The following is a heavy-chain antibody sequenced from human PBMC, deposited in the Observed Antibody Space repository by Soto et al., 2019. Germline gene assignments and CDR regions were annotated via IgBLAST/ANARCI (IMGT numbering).Heavy chain of an antibody. D-gene: IGHD6-19*01. CDR2: ITSDTNTI. CDR3: AGSVEGHFDY. J-gene: IGHJ4*02. CDR1: GFPFSIYS. V-gene: IGHV3-48*02. Sequence: EVQLVESGGGLVQPGGSLRLTCVASGFPFSIYSMNWVRQAPGKGLEWSSYITSDTNTIKYADSVKGRFTISRDNAKNVVYLQMNSLRDDDTAVYFCAGSVEGHFDYWGQGTVVTVSS.